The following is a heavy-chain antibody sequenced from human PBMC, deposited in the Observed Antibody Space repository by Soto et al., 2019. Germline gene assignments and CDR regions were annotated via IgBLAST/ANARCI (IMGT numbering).Heavy chain of an antibody. V-gene: IGHV3-33*01. Sequence: QVQLVESGGGVVQPGRSLRLSCAASGFTFNSYGMHWVRQAPGKGLEWVAVIWYDGSNKYYADSVQGRFTISRDNSQNTLYLQMNSRRSDDTAVYYCTRGGGRWYFDYWCQGALVTVSS. CDR1: GFTFNSYG. J-gene: IGHJ4*02. D-gene: IGHD3-16*01. CDR2: IWYDGSNK. CDR3: TRGGGRWYFDY.